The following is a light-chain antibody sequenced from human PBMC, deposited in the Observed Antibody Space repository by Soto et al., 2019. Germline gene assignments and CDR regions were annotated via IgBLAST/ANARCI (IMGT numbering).Light chain of an antibody. J-gene: IGKJ1*01. CDR3: QQYPGT. Sequence: DIQMTQSPSTLSASVGDTVTITCRASQSISGYLAWYQQKPGKVPKLLSLESGVPSRFIGSGSGTEFTLTISSLQPDDFATYYCQQYPGTFGQGTKVEIK. V-gene: IGKV1-5*01. CDR1: QSISGY.